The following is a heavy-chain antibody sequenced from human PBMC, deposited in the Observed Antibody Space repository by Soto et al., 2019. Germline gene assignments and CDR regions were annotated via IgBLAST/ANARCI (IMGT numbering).Heavy chain of an antibody. CDR2: IKRDGRNI. D-gene: IGHD3-10*01. J-gene: IGHJ4*02. CDR3: ARGGFSGSGSFIQGDY. Sequence: EVQLVESGGGLVQPGGSLRLSCAASGFTFSSNWMHWVRQAPGKGLFWVSRIKRDGRNINYADSVKGRFTISRDNAKNTLYLQMNSLRAEDTAIYYCARGGFSGSGSFIQGDYWGQGTLVTVSS. CDR1: GFTFSSNW. V-gene: IGHV3-74*01.